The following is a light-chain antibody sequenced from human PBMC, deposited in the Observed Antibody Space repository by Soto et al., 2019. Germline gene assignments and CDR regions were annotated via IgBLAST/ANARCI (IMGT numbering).Light chain of an antibody. V-gene: IGKV3-20*01. J-gene: IGKJ4*01. CDR3: QQYCCAPLN. Sequence: TQSPSTLSVSPWERATLSFMASQRVSNNYLAWYQQKPGQAPRLLIHGASSRATGIPDRFSGSGSGTDFTLTIRKLEPEDFAVYYCQQYCCAPLNFGGGNKVDIK. CDR2: GAS. CDR1: QRVSNNY.